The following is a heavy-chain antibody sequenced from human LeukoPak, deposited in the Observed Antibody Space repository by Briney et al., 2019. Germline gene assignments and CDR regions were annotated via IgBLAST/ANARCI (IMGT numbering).Heavy chain of an antibody. V-gene: IGHV4-59*01. D-gene: IGHD3-16*02. CDR2: IYYSGST. CDR3: ASSYDYVWGSYRYSSYYFDY. Sequence: SETLSLPCTVSGGSISSYYWSWIRQPPGKGLEWIGYIYYSGSTNYNPSLKSRVTISVDTSKNQFSLKLSSVTAADTAVYYCASSYDYVWGSYRYSSYYFDYWGQGTLVTVSS. J-gene: IGHJ4*02. CDR1: GGSISSYY.